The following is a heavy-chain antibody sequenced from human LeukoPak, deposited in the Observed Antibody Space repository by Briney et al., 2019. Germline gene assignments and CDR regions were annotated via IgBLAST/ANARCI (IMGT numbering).Heavy chain of an antibody. CDR3: ARGVLGYSYGFDY. Sequence: PGGSLRLSCAASAFTFSTYEMNWVRQAPGKGLEWVSVIFSGGTTYYADSVKGRFTISRHNSENTLYLQMNSLRGEDTAVYYCARGVLGYSYGFDYWGQGTLVTVSS. V-gene: IGHV3-53*04. D-gene: IGHD5-18*01. CDR1: AFTFSTYE. CDR2: IFSGGTT. J-gene: IGHJ4*02.